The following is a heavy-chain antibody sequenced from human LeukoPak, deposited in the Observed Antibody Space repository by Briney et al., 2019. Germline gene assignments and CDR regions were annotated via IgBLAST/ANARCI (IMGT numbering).Heavy chain of an antibody. CDR3: AKAPVTSCRGAYCYPLDS. Sequence: GGSLRLSCTVSGFTLSSYEMSWIRQAPGKGLEWVSSVDYSGGDTHYADSVMGRFTISRDNSKNTLYLQLNSLRAEDAAVYFCAKAPVTSCRGAYCYPLDSWGQGTLVTVSS. V-gene: IGHV3-23*01. J-gene: IGHJ4*02. D-gene: IGHD2-21*01. CDR1: GFTLSSYE. CDR2: VDYSGGDT.